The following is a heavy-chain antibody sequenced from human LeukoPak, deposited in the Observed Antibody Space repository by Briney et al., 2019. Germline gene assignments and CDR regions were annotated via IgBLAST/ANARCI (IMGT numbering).Heavy chain of an antibody. D-gene: IGHD3-22*01. CDR1: GFTFSNSW. Sequence: GSLRLSCAVFGFTFSNSWMHWVRQPPGKGLVWVSSINSDGSFTAYADSVKGRFTISRDNAKNTLYLQMNDLRADDTAVYYCVRGDSSACPDYWGQGTLVTVSS. V-gene: IGHV3-74*01. J-gene: IGHJ4*02. CDR3: VRGDSSACPDY. CDR2: INSDGSFT.